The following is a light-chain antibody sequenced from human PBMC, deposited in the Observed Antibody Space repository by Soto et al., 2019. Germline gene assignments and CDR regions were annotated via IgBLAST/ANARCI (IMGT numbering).Light chain of an antibody. CDR2: AAS. CDR3: QQYHTDWT. J-gene: IGKJ1*01. V-gene: IGKV1-5*01. Sequence: DIQTTQSPSSLSASVGDTVTITCRASESIDNWLAWYQQKPGKAPKLLIFAASTLVRGVPSRFRGRGSGTEFTLTISSLKADDYATFYCQQYHTDWTFGQGTKVDIK. CDR1: ESIDNW.